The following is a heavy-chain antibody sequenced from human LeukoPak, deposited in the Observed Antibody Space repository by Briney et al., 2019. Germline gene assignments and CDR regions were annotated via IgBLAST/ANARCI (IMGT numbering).Heavy chain of an antibody. Sequence: ASVKVSCKASGYTFTSYGISWVRQAPGQGLEWMGWISAYNGNTNYAQKLQGRVTMTTDTSTSTAYMELRSLRSDDTAVYYCASPLAKDYYDSSGSPASAFDIWGQGTMVTVSS. V-gene: IGHV1-18*01. CDR3: ASPLAKDYYDSSGSPASAFDI. J-gene: IGHJ3*02. D-gene: IGHD3-22*01. CDR1: GYTFTSYG. CDR2: ISAYNGNT.